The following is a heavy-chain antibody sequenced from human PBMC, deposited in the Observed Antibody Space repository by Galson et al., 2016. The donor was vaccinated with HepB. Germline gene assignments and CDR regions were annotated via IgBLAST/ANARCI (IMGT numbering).Heavy chain of an antibody. CDR2: ISYDGSNK. Sequence: SLRLSCAASGFTFTRYGREGGGKAPGKGLEWVAVISYDGSNKYYADSVKGRFTISRDNSKNTLDLQMNSLRAEDTAVYYCAKDSLVYAIDHYYGMDVWGQGTTVTVSS. V-gene: IGHV3-30*18. J-gene: IGHJ6*02. CDR1: GFTFTRYG. CDR3: AKDSLVYAIDHYYGMDV. D-gene: IGHD2-8*01.